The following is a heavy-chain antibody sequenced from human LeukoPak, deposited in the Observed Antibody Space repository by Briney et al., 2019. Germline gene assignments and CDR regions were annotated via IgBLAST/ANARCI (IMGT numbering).Heavy chain of an antibody. CDR2: IYTSGST. J-gene: IGHJ4*02. V-gene: IGHV4-4*07. Sequence: PSETLSLTCTVSGGSISSYYWSWIRQPAGKGLEWIGRIYTSGSTNYNPSLKSRVTISVDTSKNQFSLKLSSVTAADTAVYYCARWGYYDSSGYLDYWGQGTLVTVSS. D-gene: IGHD3-22*01. CDR1: GGSISSYY. CDR3: ARWGYYDSSGYLDY.